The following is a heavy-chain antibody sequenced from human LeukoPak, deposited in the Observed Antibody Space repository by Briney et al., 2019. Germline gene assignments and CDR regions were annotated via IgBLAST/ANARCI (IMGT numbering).Heavy chain of an antibody. CDR1: GFTFSSYG. CDR3: AKDYCGGDCYSGWYFDL. CDR2: IWYDGSNK. Sequence: GGSLRLSCAASGFTFSSYGMHWVRQAPGKGLEWVAVIWYDGSNKYYADSVKGRFTISRDNSKNTLYLQMNSLRAEDTAVYYCAKDYCGGDCYSGWYFDLWGRGTLVTVSS. D-gene: IGHD2-21*02. V-gene: IGHV3-33*06. J-gene: IGHJ2*01.